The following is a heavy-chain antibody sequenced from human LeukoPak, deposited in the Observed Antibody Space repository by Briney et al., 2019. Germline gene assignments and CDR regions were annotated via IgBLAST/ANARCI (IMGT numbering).Heavy chain of an antibody. CDR1: GGSISSSSYY. V-gene: IGHV4-39*07. J-gene: IGHJ4*02. CDR3: AREYSSGWR. D-gene: IGHD6-19*01. Sequence: PSETLSLTCTVSGGSISSSSYYWGWIRQPPGKGLEWIGSIYYSGSTYYNPSLKSRVTISVDTSKNQFSLKLSSETAADTAVYYCAREYSSGWRWGQGTLVTVSS. CDR2: IYYSGST.